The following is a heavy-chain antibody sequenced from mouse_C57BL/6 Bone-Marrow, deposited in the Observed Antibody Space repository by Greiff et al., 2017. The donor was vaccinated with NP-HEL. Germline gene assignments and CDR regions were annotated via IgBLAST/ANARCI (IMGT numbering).Heavy chain of an antibody. J-gene: IGHJ3*01. Sequence: EVHLVESGGGLVKPGGSLKLSCAASGFTFSSYAMSWVRQTPEKRLEWVATISDGGSYTYYPDNVKGRFTISRDNAKNNLYLQMSHLKSEDTAMYYCARVSNYGSTSAWFAYWGQGTLVTVSA. D-gene: IGHD1-1*01. CDR2: ISDGGSYT. V-gene: IGHV5-4*01. CDR1: GFTFSSYA. CDR3: ARVSNYGSTSAWFAY.